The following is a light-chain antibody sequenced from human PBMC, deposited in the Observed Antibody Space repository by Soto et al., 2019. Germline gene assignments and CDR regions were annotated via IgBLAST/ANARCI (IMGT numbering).Light chain of an antibody. V-gene: IGLV2-14*03. CDR2: DVS. J-gene: IGLJ1*01. CDR1: SSDVGGYNF. Sequence: QSVLTQPASVSGSPGQSITISCTGTSSDVGGYNFVSWYQQRPGKAPKLMIYDVSNRPSGVSDRFSGSKSGNTASLTISGLQAEDEAEYYCSSYTNINTRACVFGTGTKVTVL. CDR3: SSYTNINTRACV.